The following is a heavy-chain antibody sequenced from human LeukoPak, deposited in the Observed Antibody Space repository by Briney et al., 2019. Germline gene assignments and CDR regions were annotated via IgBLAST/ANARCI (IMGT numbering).Heavy chain of an antibody. CDR1: GYTFIEYH. D-gene: IGHD3-3*01. V-gene: IGHV1-2*02. J-gene: IGHJ4*02. CDR3: ARARHTGYDFWSTYYFPFDY. Sequence: ASVKVSCKASGYTFIEYHIHWVRQAPGQGLEWMGWINPNSRDTNYAQKFQGRVTMTTDTSISTAYMELSGLASDDTAVYYCARARHTGYDFWSTYYFPFDYWGQGTLVPVSS. CDR2: INPNSRDT.